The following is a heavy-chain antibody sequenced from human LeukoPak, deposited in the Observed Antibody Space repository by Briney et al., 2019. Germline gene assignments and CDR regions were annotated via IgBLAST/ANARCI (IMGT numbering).Heavy chain of an antibody. V-gene: IGHV3-9*01. D-gene: IGHD4-17*01. CDR2: VTWNSGNI. CDR1: GFTFDDYA. J-gene: IGHJ4*02. CDR3: ARTTILDY. Sequence: PGRPLRLSCAASGFTFDDYAMHWVRQAPGKGLEWVSGVTWNSGNIGYVDSVKGRFIISRDNAKNSLYLQMNSLRAEDTAVYYCARTTILDYWGQGTLVTVSS.